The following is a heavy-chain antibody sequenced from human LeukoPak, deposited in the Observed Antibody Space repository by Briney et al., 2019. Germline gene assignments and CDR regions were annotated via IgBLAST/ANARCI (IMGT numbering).Heavy chain of an antibody. CDR3: AKDNRRHYTSGPNPDSLH. CDR2: ISWNSGSI. J-gene: IGHJ4*02. CDR1: GFIFNNYA. V-gene: IGHV3-9*01. D-gene: IGHD6-19*01. Sequence: GRSLRLSCAGSGFIFNNYAMHWVRQPPGKGLEWVSGISWNSGSIDYADSVKGRFTISRDNAKNPLYLQMNSLRVEDTAFYYCAKDNRRHYTSGPNPDSLHWGQGALVTVSS.